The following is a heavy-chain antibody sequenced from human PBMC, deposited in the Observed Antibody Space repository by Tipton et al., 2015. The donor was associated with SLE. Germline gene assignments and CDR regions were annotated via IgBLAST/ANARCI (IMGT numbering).Heavy chain of an antibody. V-gene: IGHV4-39*07. D-gene: IGHD3-3*02. CDR1: GGSISSINYF. Sequence: SLTCTVSGGSISSINYFWGWIRQPPGKGLEWIGTIYYSGSTYYNLSLKSRVTISVDTSRNQFSLRLSSVTAADTAVYYCATFSQSRLFDYWGQGRLVTVSS. J-gene: IGHJ4*02. CDR2: IYYSGST. CDR3: ATFSQSRLFDY.